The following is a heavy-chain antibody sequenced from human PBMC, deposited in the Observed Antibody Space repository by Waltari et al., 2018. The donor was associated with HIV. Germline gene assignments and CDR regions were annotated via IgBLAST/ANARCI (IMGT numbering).Heavy chain of an antibody. CDR1: GFMFSSYR. V-gene: IGHV3-7*01. CDR3: VRRAYDSSGYGWFDP. CDR2: IKQDGSEE. J-gene: IGHJ5*02. D-gene: IGHD3-22*01. Sequence: EVQLVESGGDLVQPGGSLRLSCAASGFMFSSYRMSWVRQVPGKGLEWVATIKQDGSEEQYVDSVKGRFTISRDNAKNSVYLQMNSLRAEDTAVYYCVRRAYDSSGYGWFDPWGQGTLVTVSS.